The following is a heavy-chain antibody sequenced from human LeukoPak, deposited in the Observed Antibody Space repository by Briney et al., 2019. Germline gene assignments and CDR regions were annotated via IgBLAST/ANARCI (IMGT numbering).Heavy chain of an antibody. CDR3: ARGWGYTYGYFDY. V-gene: IGHV3-30-3*01. Sequence: GGSLRLSCAASGFTLSSYAVHWVRQAPGKGLEWVSVVSYDGSNKYFADSVKGRFTISRDNSKNTLYLQMNSLRAEDTAVYYCARGWGYTYGYFDYWGQGTLVTVSS. CDR2: VSYDGSNK. CDR1: GFTLSSYA. J-gene: IGHJ4*02. D-gene: IGHD2-8*01.